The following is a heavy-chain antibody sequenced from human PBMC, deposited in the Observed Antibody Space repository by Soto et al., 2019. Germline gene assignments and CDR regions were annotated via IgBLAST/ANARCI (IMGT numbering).Heavy chain of an antibody. V-gene: IGHV4-4*02. CDR2: TYHSGST. CDR3: ARDAGYDYYGMDV. CDR1: GGSISSCYW. J-gene: IGHJ6*02. Sequence: QVQLQESGPGLVKPSGTLSLTCAVSGGSISSCYWWRWVRQPPGKGLVWIGETYHSGSTNYNTSLKSRVTISVDKSKNQFSLKVTSVTAADTAVYYCARDAGYDYYGMDVWGQGTTVTGSS.